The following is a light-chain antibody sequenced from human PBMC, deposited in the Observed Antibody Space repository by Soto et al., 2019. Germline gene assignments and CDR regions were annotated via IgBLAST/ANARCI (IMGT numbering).Light chain of an antibody. CDR1: QSLGSN. CDR2: GAS. Sequence: VLTQYPVTLSPSPGKRATVSCRARQSLGSNLAWYQQKPGQAPRLLIYGASSRATDIPDRFSGSGSGTEFTLTISSLQSEDYAVYHCQQYNNLPLTFGGGTKVDI. V-gene: IGKV3-15*01. J-gene: IGKJ4*01. CDR3: QQYNNLPLT.